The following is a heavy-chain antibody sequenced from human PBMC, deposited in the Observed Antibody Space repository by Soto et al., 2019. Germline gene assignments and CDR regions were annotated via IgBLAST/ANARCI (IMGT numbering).Heavy chain of an antibody. Sequence: QVQLQEAGPGLVKPSQTLSLTCIVSGGSISSGNHFWSWIRQPPGKGLEWIGYIFYSGTAYYNSSLKSGVXXXVXXSKNQFSLNLSAVTAADTARDYCAREVITPVHQGADDAFDVWGQGTMVTVSS. V-gene: IGHV4-30-4*01. CDR3: AREVITPVHQGADDAFDV. J-gene: IGHJ3*01. CDR2: IFYSGTA. D-gene: IGHD2-21*01. CDR1: GGSISSGNHF.